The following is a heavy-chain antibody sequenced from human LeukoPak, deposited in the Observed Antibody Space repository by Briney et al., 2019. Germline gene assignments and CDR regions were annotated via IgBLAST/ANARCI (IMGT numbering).Heavy chain of an antibody. CDR3: ARDQGGPFDY. J-gene: IGHJ4*02. CDR2: IYYSGST. Sequence: SETLSLTCTVSGGSISSYYWSWIRQPPGKGLEWIGYIYYSGSTNYNPSLKSRVTLSVDTSKNQFSLKLSSVTAADTAVYYCARDQGGPFDYWGQGTLVTVSS. V-gene: IGHV4-59*01. CDR1: GGSISSYY.